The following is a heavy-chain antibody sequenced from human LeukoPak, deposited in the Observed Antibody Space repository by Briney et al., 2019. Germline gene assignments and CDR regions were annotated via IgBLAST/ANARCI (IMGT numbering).Heavy chain of an antibody. CDR2: ISGSGGST. CDR1: GFTFSSYA. Sequence: PGGSLRLSCAASGFTFSSYAMSWVRQAPGKGLEWVSAISGSGGSTYYADSVKGRFTISRDNSKNTLYLQMNSLRAEDTAVYYCAKGYAYYYDSSGHYFDYWGQGTLVTVSS. D-gene: IGHD3-22*01. V-gene: IGHV3-23*01. J-gene: IGHJ4*02. CDR3: AKGYAYYYDSSGHYFDY.